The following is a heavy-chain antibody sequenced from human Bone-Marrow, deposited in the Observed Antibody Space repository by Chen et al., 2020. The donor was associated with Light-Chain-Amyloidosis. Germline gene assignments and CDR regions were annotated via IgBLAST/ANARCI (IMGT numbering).Heavy chain of an antibody. V-gene: IGHV3-20*04. D-gene: IGHD4-17*01. Sequence: EVQLVESGGGVVRTGGSLRLYSAASGFTIDDFVMSWVRQVPGKGLEWVSGINWNGGSTGYAASVKGRFTVSRDNAKNSLYLEMNSLRAEDTALYYCVRGTVTTRYFDYWGQGILVTVSS. CDR3: VRGTVTTRYFDY. CDR1: GFTIDDFV. J-gene: IGHJ4*02. CDR2: INWNGGST.